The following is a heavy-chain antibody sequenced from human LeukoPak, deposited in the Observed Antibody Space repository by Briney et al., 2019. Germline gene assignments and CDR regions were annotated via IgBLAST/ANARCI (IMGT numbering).Heavy chain of an antibody. Sequence: PGGSLGLSCAASGFIFSSYGMHWVRQAPGKGLEWVAYIRHDGNIEDYAESVKGRFIISRDNSKSTLYLQMNSLRIEDTAVFYCAKKAPGEWVPLDSWGQGTLVTVSS. CDR3: AKKAPGEWVPLDS. J-gene: IGHJ4*02. D-gene: IGHD1-14*01. CDR2: IRHDGNIE. CDR1: GFIFSSYG. V-gene: IGHV3-30*02.